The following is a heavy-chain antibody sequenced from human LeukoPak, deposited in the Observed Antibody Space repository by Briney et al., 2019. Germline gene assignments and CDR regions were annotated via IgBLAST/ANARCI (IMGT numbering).Heavy chain of an antibody. CDR1: GGSISSYY. D-gene: IGHD5-18*01. Sequence: PSETLSLTCTVSGGSISSYYWSWIRQPPGKGLEWIGYIYYSGSTNYNPSLKSRVTIPVDTSKNQFSLKLSSVTAADTAVYYCARVGYSYGSTYFDYWGQGTLVTVSS. CDR3: ARVGYSYGSTYFDY. V-gene: IGHV4-59*01. CDR2: IYYSGST. J-gene: IGHJ4*02.